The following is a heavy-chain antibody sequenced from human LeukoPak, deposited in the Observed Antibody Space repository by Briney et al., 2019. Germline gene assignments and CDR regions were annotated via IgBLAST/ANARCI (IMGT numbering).Heavy chain of an antibody. D-gene: IGHD6-13*01. CDR1: GGSFSSYY. CDR3: AREYSITPGRHLDY. Sequence: PSETLSLTCTVSGGSFSSYYWTWIRQPAGKGLEWIGRIYSSGSTNYNPSLRSRVTISVDKSKNQFSLNLTSVTAADTGVYHCAREYSITPGRHLDYGAKEIRVTAPS. J-gene: IGHJ4*02. V-gene: IGHV4-4*07. CDR2: IYSSGST.